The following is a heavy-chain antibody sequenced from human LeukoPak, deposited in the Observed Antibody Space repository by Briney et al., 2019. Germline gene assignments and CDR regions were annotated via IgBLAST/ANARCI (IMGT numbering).Heavy chain of an antibody. Sequence: GGSLRLSCAASGFTVYNNYMTWVRQAPGKGLECVSVIYSGGSTYYADSVKGRFTISRDNSKNTLYLQMNSLRAEDTAVYYCAREIAVAGFHYWGQGTLVTVSS. CDR1: GFTVYNNY. J-gene: IGHJ4*02. V-gene: IGHV3-66*01. CDR3: AREIAVAGFHY. D-gene: IGHD6-19*01. CDR2: IYSGGST.